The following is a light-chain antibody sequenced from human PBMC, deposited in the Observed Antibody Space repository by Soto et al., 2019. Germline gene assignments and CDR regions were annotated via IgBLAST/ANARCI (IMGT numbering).Light chain of an antibody. Sequence: DIVMTQSPDSLAVSLGERATINCRSSQSVLYSFNNKNYLGWYQQKPGQAPKLLINWASTRVSGVADRFSGSGSGTAFTLTISSLPAEDVAVYYCYHYYCDPPWTFGQGTKVEIK. J-gene: IGKJ1*01. CDR1: QSVLYSFNNKNY. V-gene: IGKV4-1*01. CDR2: WAS. CDR3: YHYYCDPPWT.